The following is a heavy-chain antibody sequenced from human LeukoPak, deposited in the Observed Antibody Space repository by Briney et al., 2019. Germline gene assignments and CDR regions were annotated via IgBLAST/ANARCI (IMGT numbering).Heavy chain of an antibody. CDR3: ANVGSYGHFDY. CDR1: GFTFSSYG. J-gene: IGHJ4*02. CDR2: ISYDGSNK. Sequence: GGSLRLSCAASGFTFSSYGMHWVRQAPGKGLEWVAVISYDGSNKYYADSVEGRFTISRDNSKKTLYLQMNSLRAEDTAVYYCANVGSYGHFDYWGQGTLVTVSS. D-gene: IGHD3-16*01. V-gene: IGHV3-30*18.